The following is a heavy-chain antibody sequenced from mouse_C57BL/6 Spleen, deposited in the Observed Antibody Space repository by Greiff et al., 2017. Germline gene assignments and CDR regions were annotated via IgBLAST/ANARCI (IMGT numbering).Heavy chain of an antibody. J-gene: IGHJ1*03. D-gene: IGHD1-1*01. Sequence: EVQLQQSGAELVKPGASVKLSCTASGFNIKDYYMHWVKQRTEQGLEWIGRIDPEDGETKYAPKFTGKATITADTSSNTAYLQLSSLAAEDTAVCYCARGDYYGSSYDFDVWGTGTTVTVAS. CDR1: GFNIKDYY. CDR2: IDPEDGET. CDR3: ARGDYYGSSYDFDV. V-gene: IGHV14-2*01.